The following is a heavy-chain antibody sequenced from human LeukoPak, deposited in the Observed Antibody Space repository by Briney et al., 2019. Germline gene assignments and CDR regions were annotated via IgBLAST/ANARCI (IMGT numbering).Heavy chain of an antibody. Sequence: GGSLRLSCAASGFTFNNYWMSWVRQAPGKGLEWVANINRDGSEEYYADSVKGRFTISRDNSKNTLYLQMNSLRAEDTAVYYCAREGGYIVATIRVTYYFDYWGQGTLVTVSS. CDR1: GFTFNNYW. V-gene: IGHV3-7*01. J-gene: IGHJ4*02. D-gene: IGHD5-12*01. CDR3: AREGGYIVATIRVTYYFDY. CDR2: INRDGSEE.